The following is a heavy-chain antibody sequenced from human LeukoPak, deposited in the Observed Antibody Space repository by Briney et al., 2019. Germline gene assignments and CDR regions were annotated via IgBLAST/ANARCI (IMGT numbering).Heavy chain of an antibody. CDR3: ARVRSRYYDFWSDTDAFDI. D-gene: IGHD3-3*01. CDR1: GFTFSSYW. Sequence: GGSLRLSCAASGFTFSSYWMHWVRQAPGKGLVWVSRINSDGSSTSYADSVKGRFTISRDNAKYTLYLQMNSLRAEDTAVYYCARVRSRYYDFWSDTDAFDIWGQGTMVTVSS. J-gene: IGHJ3*02. V-gene: IGHV3-74*01. CDR2: INSDGSST.